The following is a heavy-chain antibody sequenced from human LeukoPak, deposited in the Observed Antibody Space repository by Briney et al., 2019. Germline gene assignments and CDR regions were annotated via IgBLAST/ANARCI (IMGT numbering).Heavy chain of an antibody. D-gene: IGHD3-3*01. CDR1: EFTFSSYN. CDR2: ISSSSSYI. V-gene: IGHV3-21*01. Sequence: PGGSLRLSCVASEFTFSSYNMNWVRQAPGKGLEWVSSISSSSSYIYYADSVKGRFTISRDNAKNSLYLKMNSLRAEDTAVYYCAREIFWSGYYSNLHFDYWGQGTLVTVSS. CDR3: AREIFWSGYYSNLHFDY. J-gene: IGHJ4*02.